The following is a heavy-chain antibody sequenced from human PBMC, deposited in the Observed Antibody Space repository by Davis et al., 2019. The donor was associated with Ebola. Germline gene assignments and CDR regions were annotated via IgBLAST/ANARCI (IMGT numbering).Heavy chain of an antibody. D-gene: IGHD4-17*01. J-gene: IGHJ6*02. CDR3: ARERWGDYVAPYYYYGMDV. CDR1: GFTFRSYW. V-gene: IGHV3-7*03. Sequence: PGGSLRLSCAASGFTFRSYWMSWVRQAPGKGLEWVANIKQDGSAKYYVDSVKGRFTISRDNAKNSLYLQMNSLRAEDTAVYYCARERWGDYVAPYYYYGMDVWGQGTTVTVSS. CDR2: IKQDGSAK.